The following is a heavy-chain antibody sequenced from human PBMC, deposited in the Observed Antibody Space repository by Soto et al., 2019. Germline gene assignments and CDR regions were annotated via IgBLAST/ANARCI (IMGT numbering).Heavy chain of an antibody. D-gene: IGHD2-8*01. CDR3: AALGVNFDH. V-gene: IGHV1-58*01. CDR1: GFTFTSSA. J-gene: IGHJ4*02. Sequence: SVKVSFKASGFTFTSSAVQWVRQARGQRLEWIGWIGVGSGNRHYAQKFQERVTITRDMSTNTAYMELSSLRSEDTAVYYCAALGVNFDHWGQGTLVTVSS. CDR2: IGVGSGNR.